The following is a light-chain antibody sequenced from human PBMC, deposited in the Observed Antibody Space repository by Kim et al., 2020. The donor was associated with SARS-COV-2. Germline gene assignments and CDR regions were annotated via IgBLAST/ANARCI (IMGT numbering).Light chain of an antibody. CDR1: SSDVGRYNL. CDR3: CSFAGFTVNWA. Sequence: QSALTQPASVSGSPGQSITISCFGTSSDVGRYNLVSWYQQHPGKAPKVIIYQDNKRPSGVSSRFSGSKSGNTASLTISGLQAEDEADYYCCSFAGFTVNWALGGGTQLTVL. CDR2: QDN. J-gene: IGLJ3*02. V-gene: IGLV2-23*01.